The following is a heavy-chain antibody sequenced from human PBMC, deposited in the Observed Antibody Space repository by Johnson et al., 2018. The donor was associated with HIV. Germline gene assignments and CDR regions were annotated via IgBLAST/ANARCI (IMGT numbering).Heavy chain of an antibody. CDR1: GFIFNNYG. V-gene: IGHV3-30*19. CDR3: AREGVPAAFDI. CDR2: ISYDANNK. Sequence: QMMLVESGGGVVQPGRSLRLSCATSGFIFNNYGMHWVRQAPGKGLEWVAVISYDANNKYYADSVKGRFTISRDNSKNTLYLQMNSLRAEDTAVYYCAREGVPAAFDIWGQGTMVTVSS. J-gene: IGHJ3*02. D-gene: IGHD3-10*01.